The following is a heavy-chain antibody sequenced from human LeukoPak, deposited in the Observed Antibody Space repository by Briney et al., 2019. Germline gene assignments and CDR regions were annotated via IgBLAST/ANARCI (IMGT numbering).Heavy chain of an antibody. D-gene: IGHD3-10*01. CDR1: GFTVSSNY. CDR3: ARDSGVSHWYFDL. J-gene: IGHJ2*01. V-gene: IGHV3-53*01. Sequence: GGSLRLSCVASGFTVSSNYMSWVRQAPGKGLEWVSVVYGGGSTFYADSVKGRFTISRDTSKNTLYLQMHGLRAEDTAVYYCARDSGVSHWYFDLWGRGTLVTVSP. CDR2: VYGGGST.